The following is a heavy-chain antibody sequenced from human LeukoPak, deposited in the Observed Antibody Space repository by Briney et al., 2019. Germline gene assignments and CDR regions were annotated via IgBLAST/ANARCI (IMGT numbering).Heavy chain of an antibody. D-gene: IGHD6-19*01. CDR1: LYYSFADY. J-gene: IGHJ5*02. CDR2: VNPDSVDT. CDR3: AGVCAPSGWPIWLHP. Sequence: ASVRVSCESSLYYSFADYMRAMRQAPGQGLEWMGWVNPDSVDTNCTQKYQGRLTLTRDTSVTTVYMELSSRTSDDTAVYYCAGVCAPSGWPIWLHPWGQATLVTVSS. V-gene: IGHV1-2*02.